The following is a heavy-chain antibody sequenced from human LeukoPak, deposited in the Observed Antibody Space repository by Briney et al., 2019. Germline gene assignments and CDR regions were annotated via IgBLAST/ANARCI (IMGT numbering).Heavy chain of an antibody. J-gene: IGHJ4*02. V-gene: IGHV3-30-3*01. CDR1: GFTFSSYA. CDR2: ILSEGSNK. CDR3: ARDLSGNYYFDY. Sequence: PGRSLRLSCAASGFTFSSYAMHWVRQAPGKGLEWVALILSEGSNKYYADSVKGRFTISRDNSKNTLYLQMNSLRPEDTAVYCCARDLSGNYYFDYWGQGTLVTVSS. D-gene: IGHD1-26*01.